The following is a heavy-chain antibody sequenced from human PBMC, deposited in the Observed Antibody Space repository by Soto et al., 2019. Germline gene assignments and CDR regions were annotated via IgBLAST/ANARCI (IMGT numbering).Heavy chain of an antibody. CDR2: IYYSGST. Sequence: SETLSLTCTVSGGSISSSSYYWGWIRQPPGRGLEWIGSIYYSGSTYYNPSLKSRVTISVDTSKNQFSLKLSSVTAADTAVYYCARRRYCSSTSCYGDLDYWGQGTLVTVS. CDR1: GGSISSSSYY. CDR3: ARRRYCSSTSCYGDLDY. J-gene: IGHJ4*02. V-gene: IGHV4-39*01. D-gene: IGHD2-2*01.